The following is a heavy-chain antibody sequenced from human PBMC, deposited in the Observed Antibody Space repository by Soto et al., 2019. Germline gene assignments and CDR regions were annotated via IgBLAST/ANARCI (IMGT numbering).Heavy chain of an antibody. J-gene: IGHJ4*02. Sequence: GGSLRLSCAASGFTFSRFWMDWVRQAPGKGLEWLANINPDGSEKHYVDSVKGRFTISRDNAKNSLYLQMSSLTAEDSALYYCSRSLDSWGQGTRVTVSS. CDR2: INPDGSEK. CDR1: GFTFSRFW. CDR3: SRSLDS. V-gene: IGHV3-7*01.